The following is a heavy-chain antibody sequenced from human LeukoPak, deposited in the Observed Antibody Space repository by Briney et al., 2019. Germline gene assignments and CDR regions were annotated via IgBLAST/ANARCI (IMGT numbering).Heavy chain of an antibody. CDR2: ISGSGGST. V-gene: IGHV3-23*01. Sequence: SGGSLRLSCAASGFTFSSYAMSWVRQAPGKGLEWVSAISGSGGSTYYADSVKGRFTISRENSKNTLYLQMNSLRAEDTAVYYCAKGRNAYGFYEYYFDYWGQGTLVTVSS. CDR3: AKGRNAYGFYEYYFDY. D-gene: IGHD3-3*01. J-gene: IGHJ4*02. CDR1: GFTFSSYA.